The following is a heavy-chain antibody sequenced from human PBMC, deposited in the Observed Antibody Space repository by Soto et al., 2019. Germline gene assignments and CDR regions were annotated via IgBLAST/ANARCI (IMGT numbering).Heavy chain of an antibody. D-gene: IGHD3-3*01. CDR3: ARVGGYDFWSGYPHLNYFDY. CDR1: GYTFTSYY. V-gene: IGHV1-46*01. Sequence: ASVKVSCKASGYTFTSYYMHWVRQAPGQGLEWMGIINPSGGSTSYAQKFQGRVTMTRDTSTSTVYMELSSLRSEDTAVYYCARVGGYDFWSGYPHLNYFDYWGQGTLVTVSS. CDR2: INPSGGST. J-gene: IGHJ4*02.